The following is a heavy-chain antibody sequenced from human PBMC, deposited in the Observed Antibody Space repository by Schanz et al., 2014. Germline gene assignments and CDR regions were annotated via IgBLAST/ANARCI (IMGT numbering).Heavy chain of an antibody. J-gene: IGHJ5*02. D-gene: IGHD3-3*01. Sequence: QVQLVQSGAEVKKPGASVKVSCKSSGYTFTAYYMYWVRRAPGQGLEWMGRNNPNSGGTNYAQNFQGRVTMTKDTSINTVYMELSTLTSDDTAVYYCAREPVSRTRLFDPWGQGTLVTVSS. V-gene: IGHV1-2*06. CDR2: NNPNSGGT. CDR1: GYTFTAYY. CDR3: AREPVSRTRLFDP.